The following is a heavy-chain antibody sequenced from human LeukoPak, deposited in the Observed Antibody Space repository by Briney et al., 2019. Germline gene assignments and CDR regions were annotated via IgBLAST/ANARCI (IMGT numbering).Heavy chain of an antibody. D-gene: IGHD3-10*01. CDR1: GGSLSGYY. CDR2: INHSGST. CDR3: ARDKVGRGDVEVNWFDP. V-gene: IGHV4-34*01. J-gene: IGHJ5*02. Sequence: SETLSLTCAVCGGSLSGYYWSWIRQPPGKGLEGMGEINHSGSTNYNPSLTSRVTISVDTSKNQFSLKLRSVTAADTAVYYCARDKVGRGDVEVNWFDPWGQGTLVTVSS.